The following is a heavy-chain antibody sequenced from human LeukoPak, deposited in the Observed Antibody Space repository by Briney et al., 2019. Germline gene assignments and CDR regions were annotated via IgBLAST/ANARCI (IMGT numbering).Heavy chain of an antibody. J-gene: IGHJ4*02. D-gene: IGHD2-15*01. CDR2: IYTSGRT. V-gene: IGHV4-4*07. CDR3: ARAPAGCGGTCAFDY. Sequence: SETLSLTCTVSGGSISNSFWSWLRQPAGKGLEWLGRIYTSGRTNYNPSLKSRVTMSLDTSKQQISLKLTSVTAADTAVYYCARAPAGCGGTCAFDYWGQGALVTVSS. CDR1: GGSISNSF.